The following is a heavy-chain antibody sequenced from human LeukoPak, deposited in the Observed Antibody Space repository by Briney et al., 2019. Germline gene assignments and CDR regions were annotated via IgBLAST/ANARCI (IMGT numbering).Heavy chain of an antibody. D-gene: IGHD2-21*01. CDR3: ARDYSDTGSFDI. V-gene: IGHV3-43*02. Sequence: GGSLRLSCAASGFTFDDYVMHWVRQAPGAGLEWVSLISGGISSTYYADSVKGRFTISRDNAKNSLYLQLNSLRAEDTAVYYCARDYSDTGSFDIWGQGTMVTVSS. CDR1: GFTFDDYV. CDR2: ISGGISST. J-gene: IGHJ3*02.